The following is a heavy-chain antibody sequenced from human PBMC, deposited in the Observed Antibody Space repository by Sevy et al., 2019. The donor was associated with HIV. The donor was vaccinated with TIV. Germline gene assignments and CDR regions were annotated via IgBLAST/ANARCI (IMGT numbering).Heavy chain of an antibody. D-gene: IGHD2-2*01. V-gene: IGHV4-34*01. Sequence: SETLSLTCAVYGGSFSGYYWSWIRQPPGKGLEWIGEINHSGSTNYSPSLKSRVTISVDTSKNQFSLKLSSVTAADTAVYYCVRRAVPAAMSWGQGTLVTVSS. CDR3: VRRAVPAAMS. CDR2: INHSGST. CDR1: GGSFSGYY. J-gene: IGHJ4*02.